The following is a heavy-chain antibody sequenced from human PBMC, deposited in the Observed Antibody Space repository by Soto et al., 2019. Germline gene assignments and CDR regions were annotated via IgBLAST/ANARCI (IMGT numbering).Heavy chain of an antibody. CDR2: SNIGNGNT. D-gene: IGHD2-15*01. CDR1: GYTFTSYA. Sequence: QVQLVQSGAEVKKPGASVRVSCRTSGYTFTSYAIHWVRQAPGQGLEWMAWSNIGNGNTKYSQKFQGRVTVSRDTSGSTADMELSSLRSKDTPVQAWAGAPLCGGGCYDHWLDPWGPGPLVTVSS. J-gene: IGHJ5*02. CDR3: AGAPLCGGGCYDHWLDP. V-gene: IGHV1-3*04.